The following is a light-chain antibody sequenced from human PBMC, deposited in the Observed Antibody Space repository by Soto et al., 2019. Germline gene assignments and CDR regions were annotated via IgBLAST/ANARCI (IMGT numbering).Light chain of an antibody. CDR2: EVS. CDR1: SSDVGGYNY. J-gene: IGLJ3*02. Sequence: QSALTQPASVSGSPGQSITISCTGTSSDVGGYNYVSWYQQHPGKAPKLMIYEVSNRPSGVSNRFSGSKSVNTASLTISGLKAEDEADYYRSSYTSSSTRVFGGGTKLTVL. V-gene: IGLV2-14*01. CDR3: SSYTSSSTRV.